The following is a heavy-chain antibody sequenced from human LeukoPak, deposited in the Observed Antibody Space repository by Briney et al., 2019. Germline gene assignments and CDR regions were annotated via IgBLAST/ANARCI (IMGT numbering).Heavy chain of an antibody. CDR3: ARDLMYSGRYLFDY. V-gene: IGHV3-33*01. D-gene: IGHD1-26*01. CDR1: GLTFSNYG. J-gene: IGHJ4*02. CDR2: IWSDGSNK. Sequence: GKSLRLSCAASGLTFSNYGMHWVRQAPGKGLEWVAVIWSDGSNKYYADSVKGRFTISRDNSENTLYLQMNSLRAEDTAVYYCARDLMYSGRYLFDYWGQGTLVTVSS.